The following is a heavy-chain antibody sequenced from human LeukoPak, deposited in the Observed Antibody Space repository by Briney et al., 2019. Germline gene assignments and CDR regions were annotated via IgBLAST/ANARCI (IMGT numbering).Heavy chain of an antibody. V-gene: IGHV4-59*01. CDR3: ARGITMSRNWFDP. Sequence: SETLSLTCTVSGGSISSYYWSWIRQPPGKGLEWIGYIYYSGSTNYNPSLKSRVTISVDTSKNQFSLKPSSVTAADTAVYYCARGITMSRNWFDPWGQGTLVTVSS. J-gene: IGHJ5*02. D-gene: IGHD3-22*01. CDR1: GGSISSYY. CDR2: IYYSGST.